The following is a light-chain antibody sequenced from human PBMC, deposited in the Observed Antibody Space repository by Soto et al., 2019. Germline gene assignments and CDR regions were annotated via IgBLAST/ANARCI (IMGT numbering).Light chain of an antibody. J-gene: IGKJ4*01. CDR2: GAS. Sequence: EIVFAQSPGTLSLSPGERATLSCRTSQSRGSNFLAWYQHKPGQAPRLLIYGASTRATGIPPRFSGSGSGTEFTLTISSLQSEDFAVYFCQQYNNWPLTFGGGTKVDIK. V-gene: IGKV3-15*01. CDR1: QSRGSN. CDR3: QQYNNWPLT.